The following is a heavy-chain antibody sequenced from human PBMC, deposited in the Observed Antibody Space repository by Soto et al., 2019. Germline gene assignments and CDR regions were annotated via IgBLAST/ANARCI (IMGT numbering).Heavy chain of an antibody. V-gene: IGHV4-31*03. D-gene: IGHD4-17*01. CDR1: GGSISSGGYY. CDR3: ARDLYTVTTSLGMDV. CDR2: IYYSGST. Sequence: SETLSLTCTVSGGSISSGGYYWSWIRQHPGKGLEWIGYIYYSGSTYYNPSLKSRVTISVDTSKNQFSLKLSSVTAADTAVYYCARDLYTVTTSLGMDVWGQGTTVTVSS. J-gene: IGHJ6*02.